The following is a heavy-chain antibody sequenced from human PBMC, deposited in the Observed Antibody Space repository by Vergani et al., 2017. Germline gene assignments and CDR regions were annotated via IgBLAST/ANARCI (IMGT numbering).Heavy chain of an antibody. CDR1: GGSISSSSYY. V-gene: IGHV4-39*07. J-gene: IGHJ3*02. CDR2: IYYSGST. CDR3: VQNLGGLLPPCAFDI. D-gene: IGHD3-10*01. Sequence: QLQLQESGPGLVKPSETLSLPCTVSGGSISSSSYYWGWIRQPPGKGLEWIGSIYYSGSTYYNPSLKSRVTISVDTSKNQFSLKLSSVTAADTAVYYCVQNLGGLLPPCAFDIWGQGTMVTVSS.